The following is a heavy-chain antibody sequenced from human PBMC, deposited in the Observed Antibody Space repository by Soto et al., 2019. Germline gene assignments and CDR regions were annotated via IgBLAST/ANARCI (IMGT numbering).Heavy chain of an antibody. D-gene: IGHD6-13*01. CDR3: ANENGYSSSWFEFDY. CDR2: ISGSGGST. CDR1: GFTFSSYA. V-gene: IGHV3-23*01. J-gene: IGHJ4*02. Sequence: EVQLLESGGGLVQPGGSLRLSCAASGFTFSSYAMSWVRQAPGKGLEWVSAISGSGGSTYYADSVKGRFTISRDNSKSTRYLQRNSLRAEDTDVYYCANENGYSSSWFEFDYWGQGTRVTVSS.